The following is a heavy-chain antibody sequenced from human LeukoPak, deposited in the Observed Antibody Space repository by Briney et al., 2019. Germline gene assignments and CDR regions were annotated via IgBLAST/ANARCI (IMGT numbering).Heavy chain of an antibody. V-gene: IGHV4-61*01. J-gene: IGHJ4*02. CDR1: GGSVSSGSYY. CDR2: FYYRGST. D-gene: IGHD1-1*01. CDR3: ARGGIQLPDY. Sequence: SETLSLTCTVSGGSVSSGSYYWSWIRQSPGKGLEWIGCFYYRGSTNYNPSLKSRVSISVDSFRDQSSLQLTSVTAADTALYYCARGGIQLPDYWGQGTLVTVSS.